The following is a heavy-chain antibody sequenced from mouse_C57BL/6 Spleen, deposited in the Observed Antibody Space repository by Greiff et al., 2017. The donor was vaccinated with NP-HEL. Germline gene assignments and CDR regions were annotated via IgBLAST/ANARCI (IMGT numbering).Heavy chain of an antibody. CDR3: ARDYYGSSSAWWFDV. CDR1: GYTFTSYW. CDR2: IYPSDSET. D-gene: IGHD1-1*01. J-gene: IGHJ1*03. Sequence: QVQLKQPGAELVRPGSSVKLSCKASGYTFTSYWMDWVKQRPGQGLEWIGNIYPSDSETHYNQKFKDKATLTVDQSSSTAYMQLSSLTSEDAAVYYCARDYYGSSSAWWFDVWGTGTTVTVSS. V-gene: IGHV1-61*01.